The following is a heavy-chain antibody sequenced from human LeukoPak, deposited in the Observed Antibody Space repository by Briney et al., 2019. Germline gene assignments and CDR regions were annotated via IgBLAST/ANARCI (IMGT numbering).Heavy chain of an antibody. CDR2: ISSSGSTI. Sequence: GGSLRLSCAASGFTFGDYYMSWIRQAPGKGLEWVSYISSSGSTIYYADSVKGRFTISRDNAKNSLYLQMNSLRAEDTAVYYCARDALGYYGYYMDVWGKGTTVTISS. CDR3: ARDALGYYGYYMDV. CDR1: GFTFGDYY. D-gene: IGHD3-10*01. J-gene: IGHJ6*03. V-gene: IGHV3-11*01.